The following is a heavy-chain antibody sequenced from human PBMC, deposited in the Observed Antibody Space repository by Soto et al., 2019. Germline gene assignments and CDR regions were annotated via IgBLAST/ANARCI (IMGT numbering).Heavy chain of an antibody. V-gene: IGHV1-18*01. D-gene: IGHD3-10*01. CDR2: ISAYNGNT. Sequence: QVQLVQSGAEVKKPGASVKVSCKASGYTFTSYGISWVRQAPGQGLEWMGWISAYNGNTNYAQKLQGRVTMTTDTSTRTAYMELRSLRSDDTAVYYCASIGGFGELFTHANPSYYYGMDVWGQGTTVTVSS. J-gene: IGHJ6*02. CDR3: ASIGGFGELFTHANPSYYYGMDV. CDR1: GYTFTSYG.